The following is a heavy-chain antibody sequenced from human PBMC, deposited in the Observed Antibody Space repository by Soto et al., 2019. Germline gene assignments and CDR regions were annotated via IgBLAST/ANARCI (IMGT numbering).Heavy chain of an antibody. D-gene: IGHD6-6*01. J-gene: IGHJ6*02. CDR3: ARGLGIAARPGGGSRGYYYYGMDV. CDR1: GGSFSGYY. V-gene: IGHV4-34*01. CDR2: INHCGST. Sequence: SETLSLTCAVYGGSFSGYYWSWIRQPPGKGLEWIGEINHCGSTNYNPSLKSRVTISVDTSKNQFSLKLSSVTAADTAVYYCARGLGIAARPGGGSRGYYYYGMDVWGQGTTVTVSS.